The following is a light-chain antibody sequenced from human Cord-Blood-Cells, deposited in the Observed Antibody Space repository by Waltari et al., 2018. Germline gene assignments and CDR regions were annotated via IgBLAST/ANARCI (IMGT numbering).Light chain of an antibody. CDR2: GAS. Sequence: EIVMTQSPATLSVSPGERATLSCRASQSVSSNLSWYQQKPGKAPRLRIYGASTRATGIPARFSGSRYGTEFTLTISSLQSQDFAVYYGQQYNNWPPWTFGQGTKVEIK. CDR3: QQYNNWPPWT. V-gene: IGKV3-15*01. CDR1: QSVSSN. J-gene: IGKJ1*01.